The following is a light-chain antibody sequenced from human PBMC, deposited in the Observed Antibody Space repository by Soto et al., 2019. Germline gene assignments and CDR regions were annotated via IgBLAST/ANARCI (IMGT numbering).Light chain of an antibody. J-gene: IGKJ4*01. CDR2: DVS. Sequence: EIVLTQSPATLSLSPGDRATLACRASQSVTSSLAWFQQKTGQAPTLLIYDVSRRATAIPARFSGSGSRTYFTLTISSLEHEDVAVYYWQQRTTCPTFGGGTKVEIK. CDR1: QSVTSS. V-gene: IGKV3-11*01. CDR3: QQRTTCPT.